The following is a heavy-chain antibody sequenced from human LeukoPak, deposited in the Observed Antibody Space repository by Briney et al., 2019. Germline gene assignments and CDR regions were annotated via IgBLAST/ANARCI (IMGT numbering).Heavy chain of an antibody. CDR3: AREEDYNYLRAYYFDY. D-gene: IGHD5-24*01. J-gene: IGHJ4*02. Sequence: GGSLRLSCAASGFTFSSYEMNWVRQAPGKGLEWVSYISSSGSTIYYADSVKGRFTISRDNAKNSLYLQMNSLRAEDTAVYYCAREEDYNYLRAYYFDYWGQGTLVTVFS. CDR2: ISSSGSTI. V-gene: IGHV3-48*03. CDR1: GFTFSSYE.